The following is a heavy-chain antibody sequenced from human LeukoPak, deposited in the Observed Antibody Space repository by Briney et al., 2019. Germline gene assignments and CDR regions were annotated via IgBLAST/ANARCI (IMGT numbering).Heavy chain of an antibody. J-gene: IGHJ4*02. D-gene: IGHD6-19*01. V-gene: IGHV3-7*01. CDR3: ARDWPVAGRPSPPFDY. CDR2: MKQDGSEK. CDR1: GFTFSSYW. Sequence: PGGSLRLSCAASGFTFSSYWMSWVRQAPGKGLEWVANMKQDGSEKYYVDSVKGRFTISRDNAKNSLYLQMNSLRAEDTAVYYCARDWPVAGRPSPPFDYWGQGTLVTVSS.